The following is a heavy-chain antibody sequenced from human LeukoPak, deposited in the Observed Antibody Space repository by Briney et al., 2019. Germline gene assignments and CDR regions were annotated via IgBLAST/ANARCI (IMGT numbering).Heavy chain of an antibody. V-gene: IGHV3-23*01. D-gene: IGHD5-18*01. CDR1: ALTFSKYA. CDR3: AKDRAMELWSQDFDY. J-gene: IGHJ4*02. Sequence: HPGGSLRLSCAASALTFSKYAMNWVRQAPGKGLEWVSVISRSDSGSNIYYADSVKGRFTISRDNSKNTLYLQMNSLRAEDTAVYYCAKDRAMELWSQDFDYWGQGTLVTVSS. CDR2: ISRSDSGSNI.